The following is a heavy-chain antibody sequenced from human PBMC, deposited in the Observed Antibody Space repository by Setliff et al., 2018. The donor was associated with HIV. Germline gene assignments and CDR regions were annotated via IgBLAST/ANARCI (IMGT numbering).Heavy chain of an antibody. CDR1: GGSASNSRYY. Sequence: PSETLSLTCTVSGGSASNSRYYWAWIRQPPGKGLEYIGSIHYNEKTYYNPSLKSRVTISVDTSKNQFSLKLTSVTAADTAVYFCARVPFGVHRYYFDSWGQGKLVTVSS. J-gene: IGHJ4*02. CDR3: ARVPFGVHRYYFDS. D-gene: IGHD3-16*01. V-gene: IGHV4-39*07. CDR2: IHYNEKT.